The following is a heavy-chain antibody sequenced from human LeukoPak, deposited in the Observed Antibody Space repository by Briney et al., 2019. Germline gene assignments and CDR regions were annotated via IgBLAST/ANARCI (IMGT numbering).Heavy chain of an antibody. V-gene: IGHV4-59*12. CDR3: ARGPRRERPRNWFDP. J-gene: IGHJ5*02. CDR1: GGSMNSYY. Sequence: PSETLSLTCTVSGGSMNSYYCSWIRQPPGKGLEWIGYIFYSGSTNYNPSLKSRVTISVDTSKNQFSLKVSSVTAAETAVYYCARGPRRERPRNWFDPWGQGTLVTVSS. CDR2: IFYSGST. D-gene: IGHD6-6*01.